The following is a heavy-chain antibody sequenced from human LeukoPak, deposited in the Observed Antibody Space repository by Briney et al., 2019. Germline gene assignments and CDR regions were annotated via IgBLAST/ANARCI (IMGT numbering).Heavy chain of an antibody. CDR2: VHNSGST. V-gene: IGHV4-4*02. Sequence: PSGTLSLTCAVSGGSISSSNWWSWVRQPPGRGLEWIGYVHNSGSTTYNPSLKSRGTIVLDTSRNQFSLRLSSVTAADTAVYYCTQGAGWLIDYWGQGILVSVSS. CDR1: GGSISSSNW. J-gene: IGHJ4*02. D-gene: IGHD3-16*01. CDR3: TQGAGWLIDY.